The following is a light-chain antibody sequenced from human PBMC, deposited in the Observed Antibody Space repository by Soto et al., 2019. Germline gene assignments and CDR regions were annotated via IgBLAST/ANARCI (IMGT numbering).Light chain of an antibody. V-gene: IGLV1-44*01. CDR3: ATWDDSLNAWV. CDR1: SSNIGSNA. CDR2: HNN. Sequence: QSVLTQPPSASGTPGQRVTISCSGSSSNIGSNAVNWYQQLPGAAPKLLIHHNNQRPSGVPDRFSGFKSGKSASLVISGLQSGDEADYYCATWDDSLNAWVFGGGTKLTVL. J-gene: IGLJ3*02.